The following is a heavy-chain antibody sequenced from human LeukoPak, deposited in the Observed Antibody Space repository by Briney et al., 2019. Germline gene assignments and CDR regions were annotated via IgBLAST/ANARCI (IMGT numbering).Heavy chain of an antibody. V-gene: IGHV4-39*01. CDR1: GDSISSGNFY. Sequence: PSETLSPTCTVSGDSISSGNFYWGWIRQPPGKELQWIGSIYYNGITHYNPSLESRVTISADTSTNEFSLKLRSVTAADTAMYYCARDHGDFVQHDWGQGTLVTVSS. CDR3: ARDHGDFVQHD. J-gene: IGHJ4*02. D-gene: IGHD4-17*01. CDR2: IYYNGIT.